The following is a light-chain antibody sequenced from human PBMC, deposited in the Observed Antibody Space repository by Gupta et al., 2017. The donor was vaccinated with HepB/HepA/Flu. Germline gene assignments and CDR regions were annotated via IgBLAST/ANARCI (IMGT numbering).Light chain of an antibody. CDR1: SSNIGTNN. Sequence: QSVVTQPPSVSGTPGQRVTISCSGSSSNIGTNNVNWYQHLPGAAPKLLIAINDQRPPGVPDRFSASKSGTSASLAISGLQSEDEADYYCAAWDDALTGSYVFGSGTKVSVL. CDR3: AAWDDALTGSYV. V-gene: IGLV1-44*01. J-gene: IGLJ1*01. CDR2: IND.